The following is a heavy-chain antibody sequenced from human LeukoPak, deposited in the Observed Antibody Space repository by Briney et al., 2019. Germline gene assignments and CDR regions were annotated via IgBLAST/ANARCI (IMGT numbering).Heavy chain of an antibody. D-gene: IGHD3-3*01. CDR1: GYTFTSYG. J-gene: IGHJ4*02. CDR2: ISAYNGNT. CDR3: ARTYYDFWSGYLPFDY. V-gene: IGHV1-18*01. Sequence: ASVKVSCKASGYTFTSYGISWVRQAPGQGLEWMGWISAYNGNTNYAQKLQGRVTMTTDTSTSTAYMELRSLRSDDTAVYYCARTYYDFWSGYLPFDYWGQGTLVTVSS.